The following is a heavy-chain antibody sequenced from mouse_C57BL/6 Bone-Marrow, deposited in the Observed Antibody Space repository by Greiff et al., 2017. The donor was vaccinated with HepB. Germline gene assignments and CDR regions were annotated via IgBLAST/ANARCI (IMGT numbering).Heavy chain of an antibody. CDR3: TTMVTTGYFDY. D-gene: IGHD2-2*01. CDR2: IDPENGYT. V-gene: IGHV14-4*01. J-gene: IGHJ2*01. Sequence: VQLQQSGAELVRPGSSVKLSCTASGFNIKDDYMHWVKQRPEQGLEWIGWIDPENGYTEYASKFQGKATITADTSSNTAYLQLSSLTSEDTAVYYCTTMVTTGYFDYWGQGTTLTVSS. CDR1: GFNIKDDY.